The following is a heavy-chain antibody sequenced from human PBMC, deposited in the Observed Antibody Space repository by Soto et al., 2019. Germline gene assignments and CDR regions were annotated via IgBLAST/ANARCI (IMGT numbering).Heavy chain of an antibody. CDR1: GGTFSSYA. V-gene: IGHV1-69*05. Sequence: GASVKVSCKASGGTFSSYAISWVRQAPGQGLEWMGGIIPIIGTTNYAQKFQGRVTITRDTSASTAYMELTSLTSEDSAVYYCARDQSGNGWYLDWFDLWGQGTLVTVSS. CDR3: ARDQSGNGWYLDWFDL. D-gene: IGHD6-19*01. J-gene: IGHJ5*02. CDR2: IIPIIGTT.